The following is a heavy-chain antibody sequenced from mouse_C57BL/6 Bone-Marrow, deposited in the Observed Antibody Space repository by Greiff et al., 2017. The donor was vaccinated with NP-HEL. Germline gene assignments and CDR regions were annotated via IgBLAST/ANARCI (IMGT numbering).Heavy chain of an antibody. V-gene: IGHV1-18*01. CDR1: GYTFTDYN. CDR3: AIRGGKNPDFDV. D-gene: IGHD2-1*01. Sequence: VQLQQSGPELVKPGASVKIPCKASGYTFTDYNMDWVKQSHGKSLEWIGDINPNNGGTIYNQKFKGKATLTVDKSSSTAYMELRSLTSEDTAVYYCAIRGGKNPDFDVWGTGTTVTVSS. J-gene: IGHJ1*03. CDR2: INPNNGGT.